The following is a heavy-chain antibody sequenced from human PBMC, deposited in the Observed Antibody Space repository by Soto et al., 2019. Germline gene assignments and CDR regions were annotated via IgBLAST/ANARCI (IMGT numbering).Heavy chain of an antibody. J-gene: IGHJ3*02. D-gene: IGHD4-17*01. CDR3: AKRSPAYGDTWDDALDI. CDR1: GFIFSNYA. CDR2: ISHDGGSK. Sequence: QVQLVESGGGVVQPGRSLRLSCAASGFIFSNYAMHWVRQAPGKGLAWVAVISHDGGSKTYADSVKGRFTISRDNSKNTLYLQMNSLRCEDTAVYYCAKRSPAYGDTWDDALDIWGQGTMVTVSS. V-gene: IGHV3-30*18.